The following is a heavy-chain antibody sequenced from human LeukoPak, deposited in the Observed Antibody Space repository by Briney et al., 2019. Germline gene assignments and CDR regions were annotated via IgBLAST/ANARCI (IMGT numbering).Heavy chain of an antibody. CDR2: INHSGST. V-gene: IGHV4-34*01. D-gene: IGHD4-17*01. CDR3: ARSTVATADY. Sequence: SETLSRTCAVYGGSFSGYYWSWIRQPPGKGREWIGEINHSGSTNYNPSLKSRVTISVDTSKNQFSLKLSSVTAADTAVYYCARSTVATADYWGQGTLVSVSS. J-gene: IGHJ4*02. CDR1: GGSFSGYY.